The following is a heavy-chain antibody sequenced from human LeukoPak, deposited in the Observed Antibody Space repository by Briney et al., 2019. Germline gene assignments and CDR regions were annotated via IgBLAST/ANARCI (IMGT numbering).Heavy chain of an antibody. CDR1: GFTFRDYG. D-gene: IGHD2/OR15-2a*01. J-gene: IGHJ4*02. V-gene: IGHV3-49*04. CDR3: SRGGRLSDY. Sequence: GRSLRPSCTTSGFTFRDYGVNWVRQALGKGLEWVGLIRGGAFSGATEYAASVKGRFTVSRDDSKSIAYLQMNSLQTEDTAVYYCSRGGRLSDYWGQGTLVTVSS. CDR2: IRGGAFSGAT.